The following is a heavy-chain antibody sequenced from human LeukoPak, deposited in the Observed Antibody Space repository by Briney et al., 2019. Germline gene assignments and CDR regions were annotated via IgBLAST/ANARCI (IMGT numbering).Heavy chain of an antibody. CDR2: INTDGSSR. D-gene: IGHD1-26*01. CDR3: ARDTVGAYDY. CDR1: GFTFSSYW. Sequence: PGGSLRLSCAASGFTFSSYWIHWVRQAPGKGLVWVSRINTDGSSRNYAASVKGRFTISRDNAKNTLHLQMNSLRAEDTAVYYCARDTVGAYDYWGQGTLVIVFS. V-gene: IGHV3-74*01. J-gene: IGHJ4*02.